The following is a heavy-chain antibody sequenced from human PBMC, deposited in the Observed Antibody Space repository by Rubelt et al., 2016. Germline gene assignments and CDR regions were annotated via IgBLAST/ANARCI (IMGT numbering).Heavy chain of an antibody. CDR3: ARGWGSRWYYFDY. J-gene: IGHJ4*02. V-gene: IGHV4-34*01. Sequence: QVQLQQWGAGLLKPSETLSLTCAVYGGSFSGYYWSWIRQPPGKGLEWIGEINHSGSTNYNPSLKSRVTISGDTSKNQFSLKLNSVTAADTAVYFCARGWGSRWYYFDYWGQGILVTVSS. CDR1: GGSFSGYY. CDR2: INHSGST. D-gene: IGHD6-13*01.